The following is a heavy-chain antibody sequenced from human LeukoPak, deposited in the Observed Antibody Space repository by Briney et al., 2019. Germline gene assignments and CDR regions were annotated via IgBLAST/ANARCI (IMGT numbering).Heavy chain of an antibody. J-gene: IGHJ4*02. V-gene: IGHV1-18*01. CDR2: ISGYTGNT. Sequence: ASVKVSCKASGYSFTSYGISWVRQAPGQGREWMGWISGYTGNTNYAQKLQGRVSMTTDTSTTTVYMELRSLRSDDTAVYYCARDLSMIGGVTDDYWGQGTLVTVSS. D-gene: IGHD3-16*01. CDR3: ARDLSMIGGVTDDY. CDR1: GYSFTSYG.